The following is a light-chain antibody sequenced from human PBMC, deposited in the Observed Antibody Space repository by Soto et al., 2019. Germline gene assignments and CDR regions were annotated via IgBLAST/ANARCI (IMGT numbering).Light chain of an antibody. CDR3: CSYAGSSTV. CDR2: EGS. CDR1: SSDVGSYNL. J-gene: IGLJ2*01. Sequence: QSALTQPASVSGSPGQSITISCTGTSSDVGSYNLVSWYQQHPGKALKLMIYEGSKRPSGVSNRFSGSKSGNTASLTISGLQAEDEADYYCCSYAGSSTVFGGGTKVTVL. V-gene: IGLV2-23*01.